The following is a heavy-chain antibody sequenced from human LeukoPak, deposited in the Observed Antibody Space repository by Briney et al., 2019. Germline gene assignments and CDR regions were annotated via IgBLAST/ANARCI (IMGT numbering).Heavy chain of an antibody. Sequence: PGGSLRLSCAASGFTFSSYGMHWVRQAPGKGLEWVAVISYDGSNKYYADSVKGRFTISRDNSKNTLYLQMNSLRAEDTAVYYCARDRRDYFDYWGQGTLVTVSS. CDR2: ISYDGSNK. J-gene: IGHJ4*02. CDR3: ARDRRDYFDY. D-gene: IGHD6-6*01. CDR1: GFTFSSYG. V-gene: IGHV3-30*03.